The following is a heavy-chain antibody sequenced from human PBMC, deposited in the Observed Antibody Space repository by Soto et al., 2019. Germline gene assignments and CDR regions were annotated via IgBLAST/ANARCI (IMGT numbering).Heavy chain of an antibody. Sequence: GGSLRLSCAASGFTFSSYGMHWVRQAPGKGLEWVAVISYDGSNKYYSDSVKGRFTISRDNSKNTLYLQMNSLRAEDTAVYYCAKDGGITGTTRDYYYYMDVWGKGTTVTVSS. J-gene: IGHJ6*03. CDR2: ISYDGSNK. CDR1: GFTFSSYG. V-gene: IGHV3-30*18. CDR3: AKDGGITGTTRDYYYYMDV. D-gene: IGHD1-20*01.